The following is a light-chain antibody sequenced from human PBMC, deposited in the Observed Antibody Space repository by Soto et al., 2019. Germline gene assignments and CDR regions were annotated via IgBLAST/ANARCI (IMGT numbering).Light chain of an antibody. J-gene: IGLJ2*01. Sequence: QPVLTQPPSASGTPGQRVTISCSGSSSNIGSNYVYWYQQLPGTVPQLLIYRNSERPSGVPDRFSGSKSGTSASLAISGLRCEDEADYYCAAWDDSLSGVVFGGGTKLTVL. CDR2: RNS. CDR3: AAWDDSLSGVV. V-gene: IGLV1-47*01. CDR1: SSNIGSNY.